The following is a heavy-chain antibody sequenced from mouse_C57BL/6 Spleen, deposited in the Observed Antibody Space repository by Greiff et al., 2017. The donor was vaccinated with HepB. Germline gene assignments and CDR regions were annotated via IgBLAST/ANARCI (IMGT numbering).Heavy chain of an antibody. CDR1: GYAFTNYL. Sequence: QVQLQQSGAELVRPGTSVKVSCKASGYAFTNYLIEWVKQRPGQGLEWIGVINPGSGGTNYNEKFKGKATLTADKSSSTAYMQLSSLTSENSAVYFCARVVGYAMDYWGQGTSVTVSS. J-gene: IGHJ4*01. D-gene: IGHD1-1*01. CDR2: INPGSGGT. CDR3: ARVVGYAMDY. V-gene: IGHV1-54*01.